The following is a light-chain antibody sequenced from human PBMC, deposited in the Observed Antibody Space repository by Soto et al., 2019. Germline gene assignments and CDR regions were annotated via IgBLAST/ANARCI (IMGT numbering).Light chain of an antibody. J-gene: IGKJ1*01. CDR2: GAS. V-gene: IGKV3-20*01. Sequence: ENVLTRSPGTLCLSPGERATLACRASQSVSSSYLAWYQQKPGRAPRLLIYGASSRATGVPDRFSGSGSGTDFTLTISRLEPEDFAVYYCHQYGDSSWTFGQGTKVDIK. CDR1: QSVSSSY. CDR3: HQYGDSSWT.